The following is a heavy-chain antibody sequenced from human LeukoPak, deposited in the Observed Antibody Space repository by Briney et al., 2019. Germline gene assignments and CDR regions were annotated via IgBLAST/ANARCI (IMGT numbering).Heavy chain of an antibody. CDR1: GYSFTSYW. V-gene: IGHV5-10-1*01. CDR3: ARREQLEPGFDY. D-gene: IGHD6-13*01. J-gene: IGHJ4*02. CDR2: IDPSDSYT. Sequence: GESLRISCKGSGYSFTSYWISWARQMPGKGLEWMGRIDPSDSYTNYSPSFQGHVTISADKSTSTAYLQWSSLKASDTAMYYCARREQLEPGFDYWGQGTLVTVSS.